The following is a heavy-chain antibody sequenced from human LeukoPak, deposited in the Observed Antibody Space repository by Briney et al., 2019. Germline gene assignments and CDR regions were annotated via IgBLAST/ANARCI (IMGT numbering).Heavy chain of an antibody. J-gene: IGHJ4*02. D-gene: IGHD6-6*01. CDR1: GDSISSYY. CDR2: IYYSGST. CDR3: ARLRKYSSSPHSDY. V-gene: IGHV4-39*01. Sequence: SETLSLTCTVSGDSISSYYWGWIRQPPGKGLEWIGSIYYSGSTYYNPSLKSRVTISVDTSKNQFSLKLSSVTAADTAVYYCARLRKYSSSPHSDYWGQGTLVTVSS.